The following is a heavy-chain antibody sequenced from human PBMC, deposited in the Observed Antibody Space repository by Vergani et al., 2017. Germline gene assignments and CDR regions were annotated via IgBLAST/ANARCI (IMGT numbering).Heavy chain of an antibody. V-gene: IGHV4-38-2*02. Sequence: QVQLQESGPGLVKPSETLSLTCAVSGYSISSGYYWGWIRQPPGKGLEWIGSIYHSGSTYYNPSLKSRVTISVDTSKNQFSLKLSSVTAADTAVYYCARDWRAPLELLPWFDPWGQGTLVTVSS. J-gene: IGHJ5*02. D-gene: IGHD1-7*01. CDR1: GYSISSGYY. CDR2: IYHSGST. CDR3: ARDWRAPLELLPWFDP.